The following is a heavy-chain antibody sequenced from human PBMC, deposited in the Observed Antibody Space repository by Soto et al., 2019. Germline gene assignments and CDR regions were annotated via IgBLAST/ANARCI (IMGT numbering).Heavy chain of an antibody. V-gene: IGHV3-23*01. CDR2: IGGGGDDT. D-gene: IGHD3-10*01. CDR3: AKDRMSYYSVWDPFAI. CDR1: GFTFSEYA. Sequence: GGSLRLSCAASGFTFSEYAMNWVRQVPGKGLEWVSSIGGGGDDTYYADYVKGRFTISRDNLKSMLFLQMSSLRGEDTAVYYWAKDRMSYYSVWDPFAIWGQGTMVTVSS. J-gene: IGHJ3*02.